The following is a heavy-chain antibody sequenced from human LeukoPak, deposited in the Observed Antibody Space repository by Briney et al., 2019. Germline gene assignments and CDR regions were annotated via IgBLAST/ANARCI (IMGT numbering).Heavy chain of an antibody. D-gene: IGHD2-2*01. Sequence: GGSLRLSCAASGFTFSSYAMSWVRQAPGKGLEWVSAISGSGGSTYYADSVKGRFTISRDNSKNTLYLQMNSLRAEDTAVYYCAKGWVIVVVPAAHDYWGQGTLVTVSS. CDR3: AKGWVIVVVPAAHDY. CDR1: GFTFSSYA. V-gene: IGHV3-23*01. CDR2: ISGSGGST. J-gene: IGHJ4*02.